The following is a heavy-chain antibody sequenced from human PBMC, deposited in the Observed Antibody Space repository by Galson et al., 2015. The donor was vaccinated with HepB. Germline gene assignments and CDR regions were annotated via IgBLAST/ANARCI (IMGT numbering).Heavy chain of an antibody. Sequence: QSGAEVKEPGESLKISCKGSGYIFSDYYIGWVRQMPGKGLEWMGIIYPGDSDTTYSPSFQGQVTISADKSISAAYLQWSSLKASDTAMYYYARHFYGNSANSNFDYWGQGTLVTVSS. CDR1: GYIFSDYY. V-gene: IGHV5-51*01. CDR2: IYPGDSDT. D-gene: IGHD2/OR15-2a*01. J-gene: IGHJ4*02. CDR3: ARHFYGNSANSNFDY.